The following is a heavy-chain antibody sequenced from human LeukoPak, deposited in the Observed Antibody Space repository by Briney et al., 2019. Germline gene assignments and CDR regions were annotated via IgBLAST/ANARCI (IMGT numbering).Heavy chain of an antibody. CDR1: GGSITNDIW. Sequence: SGTLSLTCAVSGGSITNDIWWTWVRQPPGKGLEWIGEIFPGGSINYNPSLKGRVTISLDKSKNHLSLRLSSVTAADTAVYYCAKAAAFNLDVWGKGTTVTVSS. CDR2: IFPGGSI. J-gene: IGHJ6*04. V-gene: IGHV4-4*02. CDR3: AKAAAFNLDV.